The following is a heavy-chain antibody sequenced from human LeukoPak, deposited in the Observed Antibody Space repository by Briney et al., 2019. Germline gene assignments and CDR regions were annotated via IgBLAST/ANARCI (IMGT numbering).Heavy chain of an antibody. CDR3: AGDDGWVFDS. V-gene: IGHV3-7*01. J-gene: IGHJ4*02. D-gene: IGHD5-24*01. CDR1: GFTFSTYW. Sequence: PGGSLRLSCAASGFTFSTYWMSWFRQAPGKGLEWVAIIKQDGSDKYYVDSVRGRFTISRDNARNSLYLQMNSLGAEDTAVYYCAGDDGWVFDSWGQGTLVTVSS. CDR2: IKQDGSDK.